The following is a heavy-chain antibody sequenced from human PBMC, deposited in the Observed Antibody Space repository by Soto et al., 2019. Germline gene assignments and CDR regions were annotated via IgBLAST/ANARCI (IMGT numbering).Heavy chain of an antibody. V-gene: IGHV4-39*02. CDR3: ARDVVVTCMDV. J-gene: IGHJ6*02. CDR2: IYYSGST. Sequence: QLQLQESGPGLVKPSETLSLTCTVSGGSISSSNYYWGWIRQPPGKGLEWIGSIYYSGSTYYNPSLKSRVTISVDTSKNQFSLKRSSVTAADTAVYYCARDVVVTCMDVWGQGTKVTV. CDR1: GGSISSSNYY. D-gene: IGHD2-21*02.